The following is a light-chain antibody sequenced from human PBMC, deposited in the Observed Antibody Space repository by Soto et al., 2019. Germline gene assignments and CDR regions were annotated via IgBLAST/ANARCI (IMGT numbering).Light chain of an antibody. J-gene: IGKJ4*01. Sequence: DIQVTQSPSSVSASVGDRVTITCRASRSISDWLAWYQQKPGKAPELLIYKASTLQTGVPSRFSGSGSGTGFTLTITTLQPEDFATYYCQQSSSTPLTFGGGTKVDIK. CDR2: KAS. CDR3: QQSSSTPLT. CDR1: RSISDW. V-gene: IGKV1-39*01.